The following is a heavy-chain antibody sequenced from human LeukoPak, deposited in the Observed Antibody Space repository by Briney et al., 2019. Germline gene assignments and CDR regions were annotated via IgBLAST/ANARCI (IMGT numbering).Heavy chain of an antibody. CDR1: GFTFSSYE. J-gene: IGHJ6*02. CDR2: ISSSGSTI. Sequence: PGGSLRLSCAASGFTFSSYEMNWVRQAPGKGLEWVSYISSSGSTIYYADSVKGRFTISRDNAKNSLYLQMNSLRAEDTAVYYCARAPESVGWLREVYGMDVWGQGTTVTVSS. V-gene: IGHV3-48*03. CDR3: ARAPESVGWLREVYGMDV. D-gene: IGHD5-24*01.